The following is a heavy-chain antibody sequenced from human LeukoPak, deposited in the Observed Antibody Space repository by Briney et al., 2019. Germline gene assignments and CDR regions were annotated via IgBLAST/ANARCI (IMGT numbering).Heavy chain of an antibody. V-gene: IGHV4-59*08. CDR3: ARLRGSEYQLPDWFDP. J-gene: IGHJ5*02. CDR2: IYYSEST. Sequence: PSETLSLTCTVSGGSISSYYWSWIRQPPGKGLEWIGYIYYSESTNYNPSLKSRVTISVDTSKNQFPLKLSSVTAADTAVYYCARLRGSEYQLPDWFDPWGQGTLVTVSS. D-gene: IGHD2-2*01. CDR1: GGSISSYY.